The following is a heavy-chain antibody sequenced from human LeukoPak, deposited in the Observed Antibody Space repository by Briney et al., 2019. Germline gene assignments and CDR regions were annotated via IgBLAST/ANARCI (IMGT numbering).Heavy chain of an antibody. CDR1: GFTFSSYA. D-gene: IGHD6-6*01. J-gene: IGHJ4*02. CDR2: ISDSGGST. Sequence: GGSLRLSCAASGFTFSSYAMSWVRQAPGKGLEWVSDISDSGGSTYYAAPVKGRFTISKDNSKNTPYLPMNSLRAEGTAVYYCAKGRGYSSSYPIDDWGQGTLVTVSS. CDR3: AKGRGYSSSYPIDD. V-gene: IGHV3-23*01.